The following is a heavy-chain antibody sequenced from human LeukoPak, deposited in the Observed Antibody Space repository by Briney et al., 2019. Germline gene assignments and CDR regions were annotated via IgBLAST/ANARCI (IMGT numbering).Heavy chain of an antibody. J-gene: IGHJ3*02. V-gene: IGHV3-30*02. CDR1: GFTFSSYG. CDR3: ARDRGQTIRGLSPTNRNDAFDI. D-gene: IGHD3-10*01. Sequence: PGGSLRLSCAASGFTFSSYGMHWVRQAPGKGLEWVAFIRYDGSSKYYADSVKGRFTISRDNSKNTLYLQMNSLRAEDTAVYYCARDRGQTIRGLSPTNRNDAFDIWGQGTMVTVSS. CDR2: IRYDGSSK.